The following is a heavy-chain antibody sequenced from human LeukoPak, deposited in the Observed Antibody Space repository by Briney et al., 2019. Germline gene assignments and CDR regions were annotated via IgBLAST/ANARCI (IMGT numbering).Heavy chain of an antibody. CDR1: GFTFSSYS. V-gene: IGHV3-66*01. J-gene: IGHJ6*02. CDR2: IYSGGST. Sequence: GGSLRLSCAASGFTFSSYSMTWVRQAPGKGLEWVSVIYSGGSTYYADSVKGRFTISRDNSKNTLYLQMNSLRAEDTAVYYCARSIAARRMTYYYGMDVWGQGTTVTVSS. CDR3: ARSIAARRMTYYYGMDV. D-gene: IGHD6-6*01.